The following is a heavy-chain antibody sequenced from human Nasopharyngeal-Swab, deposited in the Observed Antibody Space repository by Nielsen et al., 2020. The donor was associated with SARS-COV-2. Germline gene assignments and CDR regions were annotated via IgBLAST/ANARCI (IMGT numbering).Heavy chain of an antibody. D-gene: IGHD2-15*01. V-gene: IGHV3-73*01. Sequence: GGSLRLSCAASGFTFSGSAMHWVRQASGKGLEWVGRIRSKANSYATAYAASVKGRLTISRDDSKNTAYLQMNSLKTEDTAVYYCTRLGYCSGGSCYLDDYWGQGTLVTVSS. J-gene: IGHJ4*02. CDR1: GFTFSGSA. CDR2: IRSKANSYAT. CDR3: TRLGYCSGGSCYLDDY.